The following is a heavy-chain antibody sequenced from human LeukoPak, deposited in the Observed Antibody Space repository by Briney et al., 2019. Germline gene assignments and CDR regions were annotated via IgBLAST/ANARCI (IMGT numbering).Heavy chain of an antibody. CDR2: IYYSGNT. V-gene: IGHV4-59*12. CDR1: GGSISGYF. Sequence: SETLSLTCTVSGGSISGYFWSWIRQPPGKGLEWIGYIYYSGNTYYNPSLKSRVTISIDTSKNQLSLKLSSVTAADTAVYYCARGKYYYDSSGYYRFDYWGQGTLVTVSS. CDR3: ARGKYYYDSSGYYRFDY. D-gene: IGHD3-22*01. J-gene: IGHJ4*02.